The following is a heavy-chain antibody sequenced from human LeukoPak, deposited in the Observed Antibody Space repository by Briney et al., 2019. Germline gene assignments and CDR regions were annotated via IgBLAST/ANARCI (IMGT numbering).Heavy chain of an antibody. Sequence: SVKVSCKASGGTFTSYAISWVRQAPGQGLKWMGGIIPIFGTANYAQKFQGRVTITADESTSTAYMELSSLRSEDTAVYYCASAVPAAMPYYYYYYGMDVWGQGTTVTVSS. CDR3: ASAVPAAMPYYYYYYGMDV. CDR2: IIPIFGTA. D-gene: IGHD2-2*01. J-gene: IGHJ6*02. V-gene: IGHV1-69*13. CDR1: GGTFTSYA.